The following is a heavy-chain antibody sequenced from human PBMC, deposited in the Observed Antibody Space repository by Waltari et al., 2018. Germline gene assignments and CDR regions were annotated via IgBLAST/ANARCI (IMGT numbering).Heavy chain of an antibody. CDR2: INHVGLT. V-gene: IGHV4-34*01. D-gene: IGHD3-9*01. CDR3: ARGNYDILTGYPFDF. Sequence: QVQLQQWGAGLLKPSETVSLTCGVYNGSFSRSFWTWIRQPPGKGLEWIGEINHVGLTNYNPSLKSRVTISVDTSKNHFSLELSSVTAADTAGYYCARGNYDILTGYPFDFWGQGTLVTVSS. J-gene: IGHJ4*02. CDR1: NGSFSRSF.